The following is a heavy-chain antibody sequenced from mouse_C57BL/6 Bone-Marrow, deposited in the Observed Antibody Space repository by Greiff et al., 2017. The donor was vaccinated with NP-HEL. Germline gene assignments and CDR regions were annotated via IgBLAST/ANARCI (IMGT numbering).Heavy chain of an antibody. J-gene: IGHJ2*01. D-gene: IGHD2-4*01. V-gene: IGHV1-19*01. CDR3: APIYYDYDEDY. Sequence: VQLKQSGPVLVKPGASVKMSCKASGYTFTDYYMNWVKQSHGKSLEWIGVINPYNGGTSYNQKFKGKATLTVDKSSSTAYMELNSLTSEDSAVYYCAPIYYDYDEDYWGQGTTLTVSS. CDR2: INPYNGGT. CDR1: GYTFTDYY.